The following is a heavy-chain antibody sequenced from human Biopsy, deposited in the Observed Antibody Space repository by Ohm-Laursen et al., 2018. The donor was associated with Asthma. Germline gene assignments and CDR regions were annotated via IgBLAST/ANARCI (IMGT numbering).Heavy chain of an antibody. D-gene: IGHD7-27*01. CDR1: GGSISSGGYY. CDR2: IYYSGNT. CDR3: ARWGSFGFDY. Sequence: SETLSLTCIVSGGSISSGGYYWSWIRQHPGKGLEWIGYIYYSGNTYYNPSLKSRVTISVDTSKNQISLNLSSVTAADTAVYYCARWGSFGFDYWGQGTLVTVSS. V-gene: IGHV4-31*03. J-gene: IGHJ4*02.